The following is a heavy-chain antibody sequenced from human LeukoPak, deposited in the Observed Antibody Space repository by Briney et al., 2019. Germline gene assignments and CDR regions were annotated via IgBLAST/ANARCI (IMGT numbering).Heavy chain of an antibody. CDR1: GGSISSYY. CDR2: IYYSGST. CDR3: ARNMRGLLYSSSPRAFDY. V-gene: IGHV4-59*01. D-gene: IGHD6-6*01. Sequence: PSETLSLTCTVSGGSISSYYWSWIRQPPGKGLEWIGYIYYSGSTNYNPSLKSRVTISVDTSKNQFSLKLSSVTAADTAVYYCARNMRGLLYSSSPRAFDYWGQGTLVTVSS. J-gene: IGHJ4*02.